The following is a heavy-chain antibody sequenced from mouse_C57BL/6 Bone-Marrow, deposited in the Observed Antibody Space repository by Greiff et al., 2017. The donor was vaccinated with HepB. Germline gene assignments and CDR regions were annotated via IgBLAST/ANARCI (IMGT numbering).Heavy chain of an antibody. J-gene: IGHJ4*01. CDR3: ARFNYYGSSYYAMDY. CDR1: GYTFTDYY. CDR2: INPYNGGT. D-gene: IGHD1-1*01. V-gene: IGHV1-19*01. Sequence: EVQRVESGPVLVKPGASVKMSCKASGYTFTDYYMNWVKQSHGKSLEWIGVINPYNGGTSYNQKFKGKATLTVDKSSSTAYMELNSLTSEDTAVYYCARFNYYGSSYYAMDYWGQGTSVTVSS.